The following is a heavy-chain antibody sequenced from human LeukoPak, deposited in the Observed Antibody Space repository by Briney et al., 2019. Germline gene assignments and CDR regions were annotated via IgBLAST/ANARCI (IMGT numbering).Heavy chain of an antibody. J-gene: IGHJ4*02. CDR3: ARSALLWFGESPFDY. Sequence: SQTLSLTCTVSGGSISSGSYYWSWIRQPAGKGLEWIGRIYTSGSTNYNASLKSRVTISVDTSKNQVSLKLSSVTAADTAVYYCARSALLWFGESPFDYWGQGTLVTVSS. V-gene: IGHV4-61*02. CDR1: GGSISSGSYY. D-gene: IGHD3-10*01. CDR2: IYTSGST.